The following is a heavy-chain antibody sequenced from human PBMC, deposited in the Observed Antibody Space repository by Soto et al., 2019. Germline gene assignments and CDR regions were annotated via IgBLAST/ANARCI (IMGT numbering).Heavy chain of an antibody. V-gene: IGHV5-10-1*01. CDR3: ARASYCGGDCYKNPFDY. CDR1: GYSFTSYW. J-gene: IGHJ4*02. CDR2: IDPSDSYT. D-gene: IGHD2-21*02. Sequence: GESLKISFEGSGYSFTSYWISWVRQMPGKGLEWMGRIDPSDSYTTYSPSFQGHVTISADKSISTAYLQWSSLKASDTAMYYCARASYCGGDCYKNPFDYWGQGTLVTVSS.